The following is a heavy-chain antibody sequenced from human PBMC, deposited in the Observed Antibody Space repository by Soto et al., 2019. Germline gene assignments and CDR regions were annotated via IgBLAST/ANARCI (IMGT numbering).Heavy chain of an antibody. CDR1: GYSFTSYW. CDR3: ARRKKDGSRSYYGLDV. CDR2: IDPTDSSA. Sequence: EVQLVQSVAEVKHPGESLRISCKTSGYSFTSYWISWVRQMPGKGLEWMGRIDPTDSSANYSPSFQGHVTISTDKSISTAYLQWSSLTASDTAIYYCARRKKDGSRSYYGLDVWGQGTTVTVSS. J-gene: IGHJ6*02. D-gene: IGHD3-10*01. V-gene: IGHV5-10-1*03.